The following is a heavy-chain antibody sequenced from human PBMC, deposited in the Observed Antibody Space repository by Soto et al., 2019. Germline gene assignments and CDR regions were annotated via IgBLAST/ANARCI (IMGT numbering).Heavy chain of an antibody. D-gene: IGHD2-21*02. CDR1: GFTFSSYW. V-gene: IGHV3-7*03. CDR3: ARISDSKGDTLDY. J-gene: IGHJ4*02. CDR2: IKQDGSET. Sequence: GGSLRLSCAASGFTFSSYWMSWVRQAPGKGLEWVANIKQDGSETYYVDSVKGRFTISRDNAKNSLYLQMNSLRAEDTAVYYCARISDSKGDTLDYWGQGTLVTVYS.